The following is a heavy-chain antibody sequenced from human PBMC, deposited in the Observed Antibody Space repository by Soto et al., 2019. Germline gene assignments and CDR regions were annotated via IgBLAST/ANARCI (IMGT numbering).Heavy chain of an antibody. D-gene: IGHD1-26*01. CDR2: IYWDDDK. CDR3: AHSMWELLSFDY. Sequence: QITLKESGPTLVKPTQTLTLTCTFSGFSLSTSGVGVGWIRQPPGKALEWLALIYWDDDKRFSPSLKSWLTITKDTSKNQVVLTMTNMDPVDTATYYCAHSMWELLSFDYWGQGTLVTVSS. V-gene: IGHV2-5*02. CDR1: GFSLSTSGVG. J-gene: IGHJ4*02.